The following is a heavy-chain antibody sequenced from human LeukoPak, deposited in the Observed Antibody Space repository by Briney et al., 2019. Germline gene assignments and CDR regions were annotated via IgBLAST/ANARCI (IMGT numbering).Heavy chain of an antibody. CDR3: ARASWVSTTDAVR. V-gene: IGHV3-23*01. Sequence: GGSLRLSCAASGLSFSSFAMSWVRQGPARGLEWVSSIRGNGDTFYADSVKGRFTLSSDISRNTVYFQLNNLRVEDTAIYYCARASWVSTTDAVRWGQGTLVTVYS. CDR1: GLSFSSFA. CDR2: IRGNGDT. J-gene: IGHJ4*02. D-gene: IGHD1-14*01.